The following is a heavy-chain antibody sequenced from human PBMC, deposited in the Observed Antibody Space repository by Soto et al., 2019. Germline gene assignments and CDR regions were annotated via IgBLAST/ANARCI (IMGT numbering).Heavy chain of an antibody. V-gene: IGHV3-30*04. CDR1: GFTFSSYA. CDR2: ISYDGSKK. J-gene: IGHJ3*02. Sequence: GGSLRLSCAASGFTFSSYAMHWVRQAPGKGLEWVTLISYDGSKKYYADSVKGRLTISRDNSKSTVNLQMNSLRAEDTAVYYCARDRANYYDSSGYYDAFDIWGQGTMVTVSS. CDR3: ARDRANYYDSSGYYDAFDI. D-gene: IGHD3-22*01.